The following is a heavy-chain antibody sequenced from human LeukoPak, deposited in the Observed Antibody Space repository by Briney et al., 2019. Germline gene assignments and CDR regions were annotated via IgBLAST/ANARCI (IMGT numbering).Heavy chain of an antibody. Sequence: GASVKVSCKASGGTFSSYAISWVRQAPGQGPEWMGRIIPILGIANYAQKFQGRVTITADKSTSTAYMELSSLRSEDTAVYYCASGGYSGYGDGSFDYWGQGTLVTVSS. CDR3: ASGGYSGYGDGSFDY. J-gene: IGHJ4*02. CDR1: GGTFSSYA. V-gene: IGHV1-69*04. D-gene: IGHD5-12*01. CDR2: IIPILGIA.